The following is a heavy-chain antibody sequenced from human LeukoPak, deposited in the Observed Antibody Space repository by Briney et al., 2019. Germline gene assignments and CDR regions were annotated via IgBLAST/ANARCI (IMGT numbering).Heavy chain of an antibody. CDR3: ARLERSSGDY. CDR2: INPGDSDI. CDR1: GYRFTSYW. J-gene: IGHJ4*02. V-gene: IGHV5-51*01. D-gene: IGHD1-1*01. Sequence: GESLKISCEGSGYRFTSYWIGWVRQMPGKGLEWMGSINPGDSDITYTPSFQGQVTISADKSINTAYLQWGSLKASDTAMYYCARLERSSGDYWGQGTLVTVSS.